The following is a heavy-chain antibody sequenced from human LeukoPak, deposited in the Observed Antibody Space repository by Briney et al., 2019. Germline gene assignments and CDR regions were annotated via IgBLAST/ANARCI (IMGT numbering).Heavy chain of an antibody. D-gene: IGHD3-10*01. CDR2: TYYRSKWYN. V-gene: IGHV6-1*01. J-gene: IGHJ6*03. Sequence: SQTLSVTCAISGDSVSSNSAAWNWIRQSPSRGLEWLGRTYYRSKWYNDYAVSVQSRIIINADTSKNQFSLQLNSVTPEDTAVYYCARDQSGSGDYYYYYMDVWAKGTTVTVSS. CDR1: GDSVSSNSAA. CDR3: ARDQSGSGDYYYYYMDV.